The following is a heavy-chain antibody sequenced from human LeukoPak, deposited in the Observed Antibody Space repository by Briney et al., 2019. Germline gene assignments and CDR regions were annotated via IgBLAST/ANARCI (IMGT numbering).Heavy chain of an antibody. Sequence: GESLKISCKGSGYSFTSYWIGWVRQMPGKGLEWMGIIYPGDSDTRYSPSFQGQVTISADKSISTAYLQWSSLKASDTAMYYCASLNCSSTSCYGFDYWGQGTLVTVSS. CDR1: GYSFTSYW. CDR2: IYPGDSDT. CDR3: ASLNCSSTSCYGFDY. J-gene: IGHJ4*02. D-gene: IGHD2-2*01. V-gene: IGHV5-51*01.